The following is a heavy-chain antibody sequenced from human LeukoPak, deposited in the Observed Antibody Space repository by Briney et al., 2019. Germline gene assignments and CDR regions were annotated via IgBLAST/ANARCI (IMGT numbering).Heavy chain of an antibody. V-gene: IGHV3-21*01. Sequence: GGSLRLSCSSSGITFSAYDMNWFRQAPGKGLEWVSSISIISTHIYYAASVKGRFTISRGNAKNSLYLQMNALRDEDTAVYYCARERWSVRGAASDIWGQGTLVTVSS. CDR2: ISIISTHI. J-gene: IGHJ3*02. CDR3: ARERWSVRGAASDI. D-gene: IGHD3-3*01. CDR1: GITFSAYD.